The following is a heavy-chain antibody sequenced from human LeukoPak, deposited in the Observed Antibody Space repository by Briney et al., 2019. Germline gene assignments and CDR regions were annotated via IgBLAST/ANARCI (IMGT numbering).Heavy chain of an antibody. V-gene: IGHV4-61*02. CDR2: IYTSGSN. CDR3: AREITYYYDSSGYYYYFDY. D-gene: IGHD3-22*01. CDR1: GGSISSGSYY. J-gene: IGHJ4*02. Sequence: SETLSLTCTVSGGSISSGSYYWSWIRQPAGKGLEWIGRIYTSGSNNYNPSLKSRVTISVDTSKNQFSLKLSSVTAADTAVYYCAREITYYYDSSGYYYYFDYWGQGTLVTVSS.